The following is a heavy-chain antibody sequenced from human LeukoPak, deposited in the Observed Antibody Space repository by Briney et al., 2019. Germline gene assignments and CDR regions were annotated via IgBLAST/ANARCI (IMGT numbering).Heavy chain of an antibody. J-gene: IGHJ6*02. D-gene: IGHD3-22*01. CDR3: ARVLLPLYGMDV. Sequence: GGSLRLSCAASGFTFDDYAMHWVRQAPGKGLEWVSGISWNSGSIGYADSVKGRFTTSRDNAKNSLDLQMNSLKVEDTAVYYCARVLLPLYGMDVWGQGTTVTVSS. CDR2: ISWNSGSI. CDR1: GFTFDDYA. V-gene: IGHV3-9*01.